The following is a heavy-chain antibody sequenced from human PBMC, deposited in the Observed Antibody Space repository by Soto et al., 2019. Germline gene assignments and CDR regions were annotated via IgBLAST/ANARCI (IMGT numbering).Heavy chain of an antibody. CDR1: RYIFTAYF. J-gene: IGHJ5*02. CDR3: ASHDPGTRFDP. Sequence: QVQLVQSGAEVKKPGASVKVSCKAPRYIFTAYFMHWVRQAPGQGLEWMRWTNPNNGATHYGLSFQGRVTMTRDTSISTAYMELSSLRSDDTAVYYCASHDPGTRFDPWGQGTLVIVSS. D-gene: IGHD1-1*01. CDR2: TNPNNGAT. V-gene: IGHV1-2*02.